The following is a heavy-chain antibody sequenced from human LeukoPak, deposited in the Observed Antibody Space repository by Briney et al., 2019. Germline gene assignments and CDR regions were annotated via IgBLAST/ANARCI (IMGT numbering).Heavy chain of an antibody. CDR1: GYTFTSYA. CDR2: NNAGNGNT. J-gene: IGHJ6*04. D-gene: IGHD3-10*01. Sequence: ASVKVSCKASGYTFTSYAMHWVRQAPGQRLEWMGWNNAGNGNTKYSQKFQGRVTITRDTSASTAYMELSSLRSEDTAVYYCARETSMVRGRSYGMDVWGKGTTVTVSS. V-gene: IGHV1-3*01. CDR3: ARETSMVRGRSYGMDV.